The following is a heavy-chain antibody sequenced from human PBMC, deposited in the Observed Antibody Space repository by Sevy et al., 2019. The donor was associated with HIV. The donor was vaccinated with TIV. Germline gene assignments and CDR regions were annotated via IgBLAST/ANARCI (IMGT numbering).Heavy chain of an antibody. CDR2: IKQDGSVK. Sequence: RGSLRLSCEASGFTFSDYWMNWVRQAPGKGLEWVANIKQDGSVKSYVDSVKGRFIISRDNAKNSLYLQMHSLRAEDTAIYYCAKMGTSGVYWGQGTLVTVSS. D-gene: IGHD7-27*01. V-gene: IGHV3-7*03. CDR3: AKMGTSGVY. J-gene: IGHJ4*02. CDR1: GFTFSDYW.